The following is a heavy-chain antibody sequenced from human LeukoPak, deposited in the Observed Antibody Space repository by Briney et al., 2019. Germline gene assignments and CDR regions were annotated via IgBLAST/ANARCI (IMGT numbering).Heavy chain of an antibody. CDR3: ARVRGNCGGGSCHTFDT. CDR2: ISSSGSTI. Sequence: GGSLRLSCAASGFTFSDYYMSWIRQAPGKGLEWVSYISSSGSTIYYADSVKGRFTISRDNAKNSLYLQMNNLGVEDTAVYYCARVRGNCGGGSCHTFDTWGQGTLVTVSS. D-gene: IGHD2-15*01. CDR1: GFTFSDYY. V-gene: IGHV3-11*04. J-gene: IGHJ4*02.